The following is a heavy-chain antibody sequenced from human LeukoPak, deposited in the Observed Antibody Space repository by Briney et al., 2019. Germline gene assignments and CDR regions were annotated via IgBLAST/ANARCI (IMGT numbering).Heavy chain of an antibody. V-gene: IGHV1-46*01. CDR2: INPSTGST. J-gene: IGHJ5*02. CDR3: AREPAAGYNWFDP. Sequence: ASVKVSCKASGDTFTSCNMHWVRQAPGQGLEWMGIINPSTGSTTYAQKFQDRVTMTRDTSTSTVYMDLSSLRSEDTAVYYCAREPAAGYNWFDPWGQGTLVTVSS. CDR1: GDTFTSCN. D-gene: IGHD6-25*01.